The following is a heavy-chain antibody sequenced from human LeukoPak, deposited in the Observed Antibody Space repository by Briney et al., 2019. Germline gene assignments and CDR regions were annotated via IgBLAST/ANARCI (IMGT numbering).Heavy chain of an antibody. CDR2: MNPNSGNT. CDR1: AYTFTSYD. CDR3: ARGSWGEIAGRKSFEF. V-gene: IGHV1-8*01. D-gene: IGHD6-6*01. Sequence: GASVKVSCKASAYTFTSYDINWVRQATGQGLEWMGWMNPNSGNTGYSQKFQGRVTMTRVTSISTAYMELNNLTPEDTAVYYCARGSWGEIAGRKSFEFWGQGSLVTVSS. J-gene: IGHJ4*02.